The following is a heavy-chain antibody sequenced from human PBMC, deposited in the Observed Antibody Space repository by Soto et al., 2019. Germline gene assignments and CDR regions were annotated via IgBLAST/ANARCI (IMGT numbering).Heavy chain of an antibody. CDR3: ARRLSGYYDSSGYYGVDY. Sequence: PGESLKISCKGSGYSFTSYWIGWVRQMPGKGLEWVGIIYPGDSDTRYSPSFQGQVTISADKSISTAYLQWSSLKASDTAMYYCARRLSGYYDSSGYYGVDYWGQGTLVTVSS. CDR1: GYSFTSYW. D-gene: IGHD3-22*01. CDR2: IYPGDSDT. J-gene: IGHJ4*02. V-gene: IGHV5-51*01.